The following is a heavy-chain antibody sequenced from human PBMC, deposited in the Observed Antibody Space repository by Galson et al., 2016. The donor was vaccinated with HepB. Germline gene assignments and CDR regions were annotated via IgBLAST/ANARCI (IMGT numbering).Heavy chain of an antibody. Sequence: TLSLTCTVSGVSISSAGYYWSWIRQHPGKGLEWIGYIYYSGSTYYNPSLKSRLTISVDTSKNQFSLKLNSMTAADTAVYYCARDRIVPVPAAMKLDYYNYMDVWGKGTTVVVSS. CDR3: ARDRIVPVPAAMKLDYYNYMDV. CDR1: GVSISSAGYY. CDR2: IYYSGST. J-gene: IGHJ6*03. D-gene: IGHD2-2*01. V-gene: IGHV4-31*03.